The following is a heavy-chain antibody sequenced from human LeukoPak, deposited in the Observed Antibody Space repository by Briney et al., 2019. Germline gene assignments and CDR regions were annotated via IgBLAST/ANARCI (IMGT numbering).Heavy chain of an antibody. CDR1: GFSFTTYG. CDR2: IRYDGDKV. Sequence: GGSLRLSCAASGFSFTTYGMHWVRQAPGKGLEWVSFIRYDGDKVYITDSVRGRFTISRDNSKNTLYLQMNSLRVEDTAVYYCAKPTAEFLYFGESLDSWGQGTLVTVSS. V-gene: IGHV3-30*02. J-gene: IGHJ4*02. D-gene: IGHD3-10*01. CDR3: AKPTAEFLYFGESLDS.